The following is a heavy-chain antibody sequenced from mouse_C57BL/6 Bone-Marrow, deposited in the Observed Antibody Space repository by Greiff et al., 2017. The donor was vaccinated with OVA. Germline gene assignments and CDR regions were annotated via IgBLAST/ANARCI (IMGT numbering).Heavy chain of an antibody. V-gene: IGHV5-6*02. CDR2: ISSGGSYT. D-gene: IGHD1-1*01. Sequence: DVMLVESGGDLVKPGGSLKLSCAASGFTFSSYGMSWVRQTPDKRLEWVATISSGGSYTYYPDSVKGRFTISRDNAKNTLYLQMSSLKSEDTAMYYCARHYYGSSPIIAYWGQGTLVTVSA. J-gene: IGHJ3*01. CDR1: GFTFSSYG. CDR3: ARHYYGSSPIIAY.